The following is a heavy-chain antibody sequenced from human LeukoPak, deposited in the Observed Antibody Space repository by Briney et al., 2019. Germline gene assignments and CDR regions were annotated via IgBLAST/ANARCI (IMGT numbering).Heavy chain of an antibody. J-gene: IGHJ4*02. CDR2: ISSSSSTI. D-gene: IGHD3-10*01. V-gene: IGHV3-48*01. CDR1: GFTFSSYS. CDR3: ARGQFANS. Sequence: GGSLRLSCAASGFTFSSYSMNWVRQAPGKGLEWVSYISSSSSTIYYADSVKGRFTISRDNAKNSLYLQMNSLRVEDTAVYYCARGQFANSWGQGTLVTVSS.